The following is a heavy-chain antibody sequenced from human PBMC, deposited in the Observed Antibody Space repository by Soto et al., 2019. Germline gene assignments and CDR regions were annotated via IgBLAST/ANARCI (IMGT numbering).Heavy chain of an antibody. CDR3: AGDTWTAV. J-gene: IGHJ6*03. D-gene: IGHD1-1*01. Sequence: PGGNKRLSCAASELTFRIYWMHWVRQAPGKGLVWVSRIHRDGSSTFYADSRKGSFTNSRANAKKRVYLQMNSLRGEDTAQYYYAGDTWTAVWGKGTMVTGSS. CDR1: ELTFRIYW. V-gene: IGHV3-74*01. CDR2: IHRDGSST.